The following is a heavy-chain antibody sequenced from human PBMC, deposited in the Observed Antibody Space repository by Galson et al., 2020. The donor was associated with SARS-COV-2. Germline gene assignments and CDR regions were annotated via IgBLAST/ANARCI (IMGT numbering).Heavy chain of an antibody. CDR1: GFTFSSYV. CDR2: ISYDGSNR. J-gene: IGHJ4*02. CDR3: ARGGQWGLPYYFDF. Sequence: GGSLRLSCAASGFTFSSYVMHWVRQAPGKGPERVAVISYDGSNRYYADSLKGRFTISRDNSKSTLYLQMNSLRAEDTALYYCARGGQWGLPYYFDFWGQGTLVTVSS. V-gene: IGHV3-30*03. D-gene: IGHD2-15*01.